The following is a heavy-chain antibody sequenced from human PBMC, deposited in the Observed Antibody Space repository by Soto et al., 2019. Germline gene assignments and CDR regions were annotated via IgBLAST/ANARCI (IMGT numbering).Heavy chain of an antibody. Sequence: SETLSLTCTVSGGSISHYSWSWIRQPPGKGLECIGYFYYSGSTNYNPSLKSRVTISVDTSKNQFSLKLSSVTAADTAVYYCARLSSNYIRYYFDYWGLGTLVNVSS. CDR3: ARLSSNYIRYYFDY. CDR1: GGSISHYS. J-gene: IGHJ4*02. CDR2: FYYSGST. D-gene: IGHD2-8*01. V-gene: IGHV4-59*08.